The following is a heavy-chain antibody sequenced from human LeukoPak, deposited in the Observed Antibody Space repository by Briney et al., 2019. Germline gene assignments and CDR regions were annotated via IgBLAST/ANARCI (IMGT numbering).Heavy chain of an antibody. CDR3: AFKRWDAGDYVGNYFDY. Sequence: ASVKVSCKASGYTFIGYYMHWVRQAPGQGLEWMGWINPNSGGTNYAQKFQGRVTMTRDTSISTAYMELSRLRSDDTAVYYCAFKRWDAGDYVGNYFDYWGQGTLVTVSS. CDR1: GYTFIGYY. J-gene: IGHJ4*02. D-gene: IGHD4-17*01. CDR2: INPNSGGT. V-gene: IGHV1-2*02.